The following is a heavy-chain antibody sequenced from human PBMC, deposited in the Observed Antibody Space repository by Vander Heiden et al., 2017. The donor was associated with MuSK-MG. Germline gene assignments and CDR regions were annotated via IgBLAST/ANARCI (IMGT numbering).Heavy chain of an antibody. Sequence: QVQLQESGPGLVKPSETLSLTCTVSGCFISSYYWSWIRQLPGKGLDWIVYIYYSGSTNYNPSLKSRVTISVDTSKIQFSLKLSSVTAADTAVYYCARDGSSPADYWGQGTLVTVSS. CDR3: ARDGSSPADY. V-gene: IGHV4-59*01. CDR2: IYYSGST. J-gene: IGHJ4*02. CDR1: GCFISSYY. D-gene: IGHD6-6*01.